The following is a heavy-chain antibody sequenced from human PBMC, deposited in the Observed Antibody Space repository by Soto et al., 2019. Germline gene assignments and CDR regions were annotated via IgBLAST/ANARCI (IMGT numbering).Heavy chain of an antibody. J-gene: IGHJ3*02. CDR3: ARGETGYSSSWLPFDI. Sequence: QVQLQESGPGLVKPSQTLSLTCTVSGGSISSGGYYWSWIRQHPGKGLEWIGYIYYSGSTYYNPSLKSRVTLSVDTSKNQFSLKLSSVTAADTAVYYCARGETGYSSSWLPFDIWGQGRMVTVSS. D-gene: IGHD6-13*01. CDR2: IYYSGST. V-gene: IGHV4-31*03. CDR1: GGSISSGGYY.